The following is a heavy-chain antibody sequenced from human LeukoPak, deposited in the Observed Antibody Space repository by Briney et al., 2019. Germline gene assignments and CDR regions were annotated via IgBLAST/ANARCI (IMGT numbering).Heavy chain of an antibody. CDR1: GFVFSNYW. D-gene: IGHD6-6*01. Sequence: GESLRLSCAASGFVFSNYWMSWVRQAPGKGLEWVANIKPDGTEKYYVDSLKGRFTISRDNTKNSLYLQMSSLRVEDTAVYYCARGGNSSWDYWGQGALVTVSS. V-gene: IGHV3-7*01. CDR2: IKPDGTEK. J-gene: IGHJ4*02. CDR3: ARGGNSSWDY.